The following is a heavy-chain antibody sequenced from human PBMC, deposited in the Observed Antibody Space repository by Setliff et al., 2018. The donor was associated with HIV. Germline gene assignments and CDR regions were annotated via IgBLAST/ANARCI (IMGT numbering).Heavy chain of an antibody. D-gene: IGHD2-2*01. V-gene: IGHV3-23*01. J-gene: IGHJ5*02. CDR1: GITFTSYA. Sequence: GGSLRLSCEASGITFTSYAMNWVRQAPGKGLEWVSGISGSGGGTYYADSVKGRFTISRDNSQNALYLQMDSLRAEDTAVYYCAKDSAEYCSSPSCPIPNWFDPWGQGTLVTVSS. CDR3: AKDSAEYCSSPSCPIPNWFDP. CDR2: ISGSGGGT.